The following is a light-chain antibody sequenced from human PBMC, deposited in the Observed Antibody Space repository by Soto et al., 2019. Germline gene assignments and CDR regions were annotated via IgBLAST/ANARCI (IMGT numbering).Light chain of an antibody. CDR3: SLYTSENTYV. Sequence: QSVLTQPPSVSGSPGQSVTISCTGTSTDFVSYNRVSWCQQPPDTAPKLMIYEASNRPSGVPDRFSGSKSGNTASLTISGLQAADEADYYCSLYTSENTYVFGTGTKVTVL. J-gene: IGLJ1*01. CDR2: EAS. V-gene: IGLV2-18*01. CDR1: STDFVSYNR.